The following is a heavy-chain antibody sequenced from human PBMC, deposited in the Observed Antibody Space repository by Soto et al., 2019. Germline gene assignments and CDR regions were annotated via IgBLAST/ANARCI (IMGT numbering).Heavy chain of an antibody. CDR1: GQSFSGHT. J-gene: IGHJ4*02. D-gene: IGHD2-2*01. CDR2: ISQSGST. Sequence: QVQLQQWGAGLLKPSETLSLTCAVYGQSFSGHTWCWIRQSPGKGLEWIGEISQSGSTYYNPSLKARVTISADTSKNQFPLTLNSVTAADTGVFYCARGSGIAVIPGELEDVHYDYWGQGTLVSVSS. CDR3: ARGSGIAVIPGELEDVHYDY. V-gene: IGHV4-34*01.